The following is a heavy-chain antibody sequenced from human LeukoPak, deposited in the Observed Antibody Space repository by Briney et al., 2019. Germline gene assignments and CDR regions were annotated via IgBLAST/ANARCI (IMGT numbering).Heavy chain of an antibody. CDR1: GFTFSSYG. J-gene: IGHJ5*02. D-gene: IGHD6-13*01. CDR2: IRYDGSNK. CDR3: ARDRAAAGLNNWFDP. Sequence: GGSLRLSCAASGFTFSSYGMHWVRQAPGKGLEWVAFIRYDGSNKYYADSVKGRFTISRDNSKNTLYLQMNSLRAEDTAVYYCARDRAAAGLNNWFDPWGQGTRVTVSS. V-gene: IGHV3-30*02.